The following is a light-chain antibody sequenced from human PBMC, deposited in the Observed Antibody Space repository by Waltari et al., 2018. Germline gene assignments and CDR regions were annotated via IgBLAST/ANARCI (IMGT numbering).Light chain of an antibody. J-gene: IGKJ1*01. V-gene: IGKV3-20*01. Sequence: EIVLTQSPVSLSLSPGERATLSCRASQRISRTLVWYQNKPGQAPRLLIYASSTRATGIPDRFSGRGSGTDFSLTTSRLEPADFAVYYCQHYLRLPVTFGQGTKVEIK. CDR2: ASS. CDR3: QHYLRLPVT. CDR1: QRISRT.